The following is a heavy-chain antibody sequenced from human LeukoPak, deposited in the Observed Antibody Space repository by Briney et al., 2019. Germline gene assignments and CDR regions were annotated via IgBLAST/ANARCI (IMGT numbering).Heavy chain of an antibody. D-gene: IGHD3-22*01. CDR2: IYSSGTT. CDR3: AKERAPRYDSSGYPGY. J-gene: IGHJ4*02. Sequence: GGSLRLSCAASGFTFSSYAMSWVRQAPGKGLEWVSVIYSSGTTYYTDSVKGRFTISRDNSKNTLYLQMNSLRAEDTAVYYCAKERAPRYDSSGYPGYWGQGTLVTVSS. V-gene: IGHV3-66*01. CDR1: GFTFSSYA.